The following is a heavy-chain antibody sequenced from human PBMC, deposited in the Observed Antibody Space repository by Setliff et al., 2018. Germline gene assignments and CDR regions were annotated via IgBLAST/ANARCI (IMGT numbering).Heavy chain of an antibody. CDR1: GYSFTPFG. Sequence: GASVKVSCKASGYSFTPFGISWVRQAPGQGLEWLGGIIPMFRTPEYAQKFQGRVTMTRDRSSNTAYMDLSRLTSDDTAVYYCARVAYGLEYFQYWGQGTLVTVSS. CDR2: IIPMFRTP. D-gene: IGHD4-17*01. J-gene: IGHJ1*01. CDR3: ARVAYGLEYFQY. V-gene: IGHV1-2*02.